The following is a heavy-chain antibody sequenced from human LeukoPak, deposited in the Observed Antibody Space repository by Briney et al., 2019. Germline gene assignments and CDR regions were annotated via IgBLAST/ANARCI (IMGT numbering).Heavy chain of an antibody. CDR2: INQDGSEK. V-gene: IGHV3-7*01. Sequence: RAGGSLRLXCEVSGFMFRTYWMDWVRQAPGRGLEWVANINQDGSEKYFLDSAKGRFTISRDNAKNSLYLQMNSLRAEDTAVYYCSRALEVWGKGTTVSVSS. J-gene: IGHJ6*04. CDR3: SRALEV. CDR1: GFMFRTYW.